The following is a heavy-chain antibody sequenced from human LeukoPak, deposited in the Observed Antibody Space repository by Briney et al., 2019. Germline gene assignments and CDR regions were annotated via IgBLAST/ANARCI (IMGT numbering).Heavy chain of an antibody. V-gene: IGHV3-23*01. D-gene: IGHD3-16*01. CDR1: GFTFSSYA. J-gene: IGHJ4*02. Sequence: PGGSLRLSCAASGFTFSSYAMTWVRQAPGKGLEWVSSISDSGGTYYADSVKGRFTISRDNSKNTLYLQMSSLRAEDTAVYFCAKDYLGGGTVSVLFDYWGQGTLVTVSS. CDR2: ISDSGGT. CDR3: AKDYLGGGTVSVLFDY.